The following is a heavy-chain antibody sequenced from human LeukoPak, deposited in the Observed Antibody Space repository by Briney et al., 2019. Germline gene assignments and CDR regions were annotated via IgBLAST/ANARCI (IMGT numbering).Heavy chain of an antibody. CDR3: ARERALNYCSSTSCYTRSYGMDV. D-gene: IGHD2-2*02. V-gene: IGHV3-13*01. Sequence: GGSLRLSSAASGVTFSSYDMHWVRQATGKGLKWVSAIGTAGDTYYPGSGKGRFTISRENAKNSFYLQMNSLRAGDTAVYYCARERALNYCSSTSCYTRSYGMDVWGQGTTVTVSS. CDR2: IGTAGDT. J-gene: IGHJ6*02. CDR1: GVTFSSYD.